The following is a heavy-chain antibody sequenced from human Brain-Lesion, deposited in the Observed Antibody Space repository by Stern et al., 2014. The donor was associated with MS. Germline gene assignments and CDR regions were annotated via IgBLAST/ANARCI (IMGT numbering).Heavy chain of an antibody. Sequence: EVQLVESGGGLVQPGGSLRLSCAASGFTFSNSWMHWVRQAPGKGLVWVSRINRDGSTTTYADSVKGRFTISRDNAKNTLYLQISSLRAEDTAVYYCTILSGPYDHWGQGTLVTVSS. V-gene: IGHV3-74*02. CDR3: TILSGPYDH. CDR2: INRDGSTT. J-gene: IGHJ4*02. CDR1: GFTFSNSW. D-gene: IGHD3-10*01.